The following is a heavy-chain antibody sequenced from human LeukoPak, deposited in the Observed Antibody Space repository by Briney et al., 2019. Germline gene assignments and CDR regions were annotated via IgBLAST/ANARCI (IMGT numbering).Heavy chain of an antibody. CDR1: GDSISSNSDY. D-gene: IGHD3-10*01. Sequence: SETLSLTCSVSGDSISSNSDYWGWIRQPPGKGLEWIGNIYHRGRTNYNPSLKSRVTISADTSKNQFSLKLSSVTAADTAVYYCARDMVSVWGQGTLVTVSS. CDR3: ARDMVSV. V-gene: IGHV4-39*07. CDR2: IYHRGRT. J-gene: IGHJ4*02.